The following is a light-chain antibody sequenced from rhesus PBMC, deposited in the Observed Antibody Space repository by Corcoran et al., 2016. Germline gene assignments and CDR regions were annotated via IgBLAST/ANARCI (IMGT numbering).Light chain of an antibody. Sequence: QVILTQSPATLSLSPGERATLSCRASQSVSTYLAWYQQKPGQAPRLLIYGASNRATGIPDRFSGSGSGTDFTLTISSLGPEDVGVYHCYQHSGGYSFGQGTKVEIK. CDR3: YQHSGGYS. CDR2: GAS. CDR1: QSVSTY. V-gene: IGKV3-10*01. J-gene: IGKJ2*01.